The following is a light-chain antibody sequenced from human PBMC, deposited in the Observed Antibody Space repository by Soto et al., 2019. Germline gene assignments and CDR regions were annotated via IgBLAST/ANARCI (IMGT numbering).Light chain of an antibody. CDR1: QSVSNT. CDR3: QQCNNWPLT. J-gene: IGKJ1*01. Sequence: EILMTQSPATLSVSPGERATLSCRASQSVSNTLVGYQQNPGQAPRLLIYGASTRATGIPARFSGSGSGTEFTLTISSLQSEDFAVYYCQQCNNWPLTFGQGTQVEIK. CDR2: GAS. V-gene: IGKV3-15*01.